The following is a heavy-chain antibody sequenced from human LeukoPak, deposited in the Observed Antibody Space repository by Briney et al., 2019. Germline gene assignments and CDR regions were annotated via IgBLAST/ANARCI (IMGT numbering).Heavy chain of an antibody. Sequence: ASVKVSCKASGYTFTSYYMHWVRQAPGQGLEWMGGIIPILGIANYAQKFQGRVTITADKSTSTAYMELSSLRSEDTAVYYCARLAEEDSSGYYLFDYWGQGTLVTVSS. CDR3: ARLAEEDSSGYYLFDY. CDR2: IIPILGIA. CDR1: GYTFTSYY. J-gene: IGHJ4*02. V-gene: IGHV1-69*10. D-gene: IGHD3-22*01.